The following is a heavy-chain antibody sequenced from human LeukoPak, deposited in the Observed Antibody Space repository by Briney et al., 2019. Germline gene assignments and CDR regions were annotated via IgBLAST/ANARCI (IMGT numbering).Heavy chain of an antibody. Sequence: PGESLRLSCAASGFTFSSYEMNWVRQAPGKGLEWVSYISSSGSTIYYADSVEGRFTISRDNAKNSLYLQMNSLRAEDTAVYYCARDGKSIYYDFWSGYPPMDVWGKGTTVTVSS. CDR3: ARDGKSIYYDFWSGYPPMDV. CDR1: GFTFSSYE. CDR2: ISSSGSTI. J-gene: IGHJ6*04. V-gene: IGHV3-48*03. D-gene: IGHD3-3*01.